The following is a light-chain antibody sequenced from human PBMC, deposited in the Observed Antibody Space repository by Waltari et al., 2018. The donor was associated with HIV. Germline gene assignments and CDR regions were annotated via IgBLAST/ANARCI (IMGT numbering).Light chain of an antibody. CDR2: STN. CDR3: VLYMGSGIWV. J-gene: IGLJ3*02. CDR1: SGSVSTTYY. Sequence: TVVTQEPPFPPSPPATPTPPRPSRSGSVSTTYYPSWYQQTPGQAPRTLIYSTNTRSSGVPDRFSGSILGNKAALTITGAQADDESDFYCVLYMGSGIWVFGGGTKLTVL. V-gene: IGLV8-61*01.